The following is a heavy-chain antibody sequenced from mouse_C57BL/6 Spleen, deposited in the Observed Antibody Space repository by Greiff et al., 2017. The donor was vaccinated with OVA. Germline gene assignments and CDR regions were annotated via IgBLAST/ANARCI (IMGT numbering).Heavy chain of an antibody. Sequence: DVKLVESGGGLVKPGGSLKLSCAASGFTFSDYGMHWVRQAPEKGLEWVAYISSGSSTIYYADTVKGRFTISRDNAKNTLFLQMTSLRSEDTAMYYCARGDDLFAYWGQGTLVTVSA. CDR3: ARGDDLFAY. D-gene: IGHD2-3*01. CDR2: ISSGSSTI. V-gene: IGHV5-17*01. J-gene: IGHJ3*01. CDR1: GFTFSDYG.